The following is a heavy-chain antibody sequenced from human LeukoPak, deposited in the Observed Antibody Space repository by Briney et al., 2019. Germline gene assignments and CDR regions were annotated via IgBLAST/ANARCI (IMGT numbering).Heavy chain of an antibody. V-gene: IGHV4-4*07. J-gene: IGHJ4*02. D-gene: IGHD2-21*01. CDR2: IYTSGTT. Sequence: SETLSLTCTVSVGSLRTYYWSWIRQPAGKGLEWIGRIYTSGTTNYNPSLKSRVTMSVDTSKNEFSLKLSSVTAADTGVYYCARAECGSDCYYSDYWGQGTLVTVPS. CDR3: ARAECGSDCYYSDY. CDR1: VGSLRTYY.